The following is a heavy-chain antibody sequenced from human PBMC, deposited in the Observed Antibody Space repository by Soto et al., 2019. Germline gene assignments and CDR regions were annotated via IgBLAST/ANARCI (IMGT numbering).Heavy chain of an antibody. CDR3: ARGTTATPNWFDP. D-gene: IGHD2-15*01. CDR2: INHSGST. Sequence: SETLSLTCAVYGGSFSGYYWSWIRQPPGKGLEWIGEINHSGSTNYNPSLKSRVTISVDTSKNQFSLKLSSVTAADTAVYYCARGTTATPNWFDPWGQGTLVTVS. J-gene: IGHJ5*02. CDR1: GGSFSGYY. V-gene: IGHV4-34*01.